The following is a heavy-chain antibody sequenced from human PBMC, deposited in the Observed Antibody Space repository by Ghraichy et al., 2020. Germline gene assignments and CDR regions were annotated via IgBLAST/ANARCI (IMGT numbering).Heavy chain of an antibody. Sequence: GGSLRLSCAASGFTFYSYAMSWVRQAPGKGLEWVSGMSGTGGSIFYADSVKGRFTISRDNSKNTLYLQMNSLRVEDTAVYYCAKDRVNYDSDGYYMADDAFEMWGQGKMVTVSS. CDR1: GFTFYSYA. CDR3: AKDRVNYDSDGYYMADDAFEM. J-gene: IGHJ3*02. D-gene: IGHD3-22*01. V-gene: IGHV3-23*01. CDR2: MSGTGGSI.